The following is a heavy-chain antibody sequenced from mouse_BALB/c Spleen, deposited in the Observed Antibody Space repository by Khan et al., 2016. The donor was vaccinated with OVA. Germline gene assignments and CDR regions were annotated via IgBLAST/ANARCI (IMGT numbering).Heavy chain of an antibody. CDR2: ISHSGST. CDR3: ASELGRYYAMDS. Sequence: VQLKESGPGLVKPSQSLSLTCTVTGYSITSDYAWNWIRQFPGNKLEWMGYISHSGSTNYNPSLKSRISITRDTSKNQFFLHLNSVTTEDTATYYCASELGRYYAMDSWGQGTSVTVSS. D-gene: IGHD4-1*01. V-gene: IGHV3-2*02. CDR1: GYSITSDYA. J-gene: IGHJ4*01.